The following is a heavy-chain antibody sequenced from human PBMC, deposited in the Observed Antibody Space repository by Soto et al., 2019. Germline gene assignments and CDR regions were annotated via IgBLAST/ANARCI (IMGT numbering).Heavy chain of an antibody. D-gene: IGHD3-22*01. CDR1: GGTFSSYA. CDR2: IIPIFGTA. Sequence: AVKVSCKASGGTFSSYAISWVRQAPGQGLEWMGGIIPIFGTANYAQKFQGRVTITADESTSTAYMELSSLRSEDTAVYYCASRVDNYYDSSGYYYSAFDIWGQGTMV. J-gene: IGHJ3*02. CDR3: ASRVDNYYDSSGYYYSAFDI. V-gene: IGHV1-69*13.